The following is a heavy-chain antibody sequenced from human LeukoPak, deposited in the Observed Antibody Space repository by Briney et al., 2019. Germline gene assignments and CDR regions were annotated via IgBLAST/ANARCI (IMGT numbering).Heavy chain of an antibody. Sequence: SGPTLVNPTQTLTLTCTFSGFSLSTNGVGVGWIRQPPGGALEWLALIYWNDDNRYNPSLRSRLTITKNTSKNQVVLTMTTVDPVDTATYYCAHRRRGNINWNYMEFDYWGQGTLVTVSS. V-gene: IGHV2-5*01. CDR3: AHRRRGNINWNYMEFDY. D-gene: IGHD1-7*01. CDR2: IYWNDDN. CDR1: GFSLSTNGVG. J-gene: IGHJ4*02.